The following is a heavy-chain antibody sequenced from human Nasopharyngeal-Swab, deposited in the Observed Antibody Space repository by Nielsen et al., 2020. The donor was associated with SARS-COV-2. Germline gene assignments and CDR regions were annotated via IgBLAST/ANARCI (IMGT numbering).Heavy chain of an antibody. CDR2: ISSSSSYI. V-gene: IGHV3-21*01. Sequence: GESLKISCAASGFTFSSYSMNWVRQAPGKGLEWVSSISSSSSYIYYADSVKGRFTISRDSAKNSLYLQMNSLRAEDTAVYYCARDGDYSGWELTDYWGQGTLVTVSS. J-gene: IGHJ4*02. CDR3: ARDGDYSGWELTDY. D-gene: IGHD1-26*01. CDR1: GFTFSSYS.